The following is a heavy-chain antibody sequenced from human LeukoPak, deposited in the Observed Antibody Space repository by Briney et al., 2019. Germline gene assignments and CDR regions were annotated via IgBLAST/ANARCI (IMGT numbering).Heavy chain of an antibody. Sequence: KPSETLSLTCTVSGGSISSYYWRWIRQPAGKGLEWIGGIYSSGSAKYNPSLKSRGIMSVDTYKNQCSLQRSTGPAADTAVYYCARQVDTAYYYYYMDVWGKGTTVTVSS. CDR1: GGSISSYY. J-gene: IGHJ6*03. D-gene: IGHD5-18*01. CDR2: IYSSGSA. CDR3: ARQVDTAYYYYYMDV. V-gene: IGHV4-4*07.